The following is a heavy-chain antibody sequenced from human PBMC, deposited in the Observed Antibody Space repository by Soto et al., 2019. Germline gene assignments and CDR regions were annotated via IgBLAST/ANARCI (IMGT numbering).Heavy chain of an antibody. CDR3: ARGKPDSRTPYYFDY. V-gene: IGHV4-31*03. CDR2: VYYSGST. J-gene: IGHJ4*02. Sequence: QVPLQESGPGLVKPSQTLSLTCTVSGGSISSGGYYWSWIRQHPGKGLEWNGYVYYSGSTYYNPSLKSRVTISVDTSKNQFSLKLSSVTAADTAVYYCARGKPDSRTPYYFDYWGQGTLVTVSS. D-gene: IGHD1-7*01. CDR1: GGSISSGGYY.